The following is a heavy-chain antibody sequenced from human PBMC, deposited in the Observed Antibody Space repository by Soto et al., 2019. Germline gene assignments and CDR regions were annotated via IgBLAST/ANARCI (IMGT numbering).Heavy chain of an antibody. J-gene: IGHJ6*02. CDR2: IYYTGST. Sequence: PSETLSLTCTISGGSISSYYWSWIRQPPGKGLEWIGYIYYTGSTNYNPSLKSRVTISVDTSEKEFSLKLTSVTAADTAVYYCAREPRYCSGGSCYPNYHYYGMDVWGQGTTVTV. V-gene: IGHV4-59*01. CDR3: AREPRYCSGGSCYPNYHYYGMDV. CDR1: GGSISSYY. D-gene: IGHD2-15*01.